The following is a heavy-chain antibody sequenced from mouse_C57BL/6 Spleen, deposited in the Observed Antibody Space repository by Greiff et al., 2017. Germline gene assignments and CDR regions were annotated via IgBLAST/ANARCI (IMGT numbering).Heavy chain of an antibody. V-gene: IGHV1-76*01. D-gene: IGHD1-1*01. CDR2: IYPGSGNT. Sequence: QVQLKESGAELVRPGASVKLSCKASGYTFTDYYINWVKQRPGQGLEWIARIYPGSGNTYYNEKFKGKATLTAEKSSSAAYMQLSSLTSEDSAVYFGARSYYGSREAMGDWGQGTSVTVSS. CDR3: ARSYYGSREAMGD. J-gene: IGHJ4*01. CDR1: GYTFTDYY.